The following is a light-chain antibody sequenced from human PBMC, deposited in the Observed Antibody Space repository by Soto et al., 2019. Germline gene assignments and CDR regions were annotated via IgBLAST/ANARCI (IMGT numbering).Light chain of an antibody. J-gene: IGLJ1*01. V-gene: IGLV2-18*02. CDR3: SSYISRSRV. Sequence: QSALTQPPSVSGSPGQSVTISCTGTNSDIGNYNRVSWYQQPPGTAPKLMIYEVSNRPSGVSNRFSGSKSGNTASLTISGLQAEDEADYYCSSYISRSRVFGTGTKVTVL. CDR2: EVS. CDR1: NSDIGNYNR.